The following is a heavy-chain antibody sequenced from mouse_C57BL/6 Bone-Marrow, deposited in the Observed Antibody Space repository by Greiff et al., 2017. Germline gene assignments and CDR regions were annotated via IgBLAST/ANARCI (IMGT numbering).Heavy chain of an antibody. V-gene: IGHV1-61*01. Sequence: VQLQQPGAELVRPGSSVKLSCKASGYTFTSYWMDWVKQRPGQGLEWIGNIYPSDSETHYNQKFKDKATLTVDKSSSTAYMQLSSRTSEDSAVDYCVNVGRTYVGCPYWLQAALVNVYA. D-gene: IGHD5-1*01. CDR3: VNVGRTYVGCPY. CDR2: IYPSDSET. J-gene: IGHJ3*01. CDR1: GYTFTSYW.